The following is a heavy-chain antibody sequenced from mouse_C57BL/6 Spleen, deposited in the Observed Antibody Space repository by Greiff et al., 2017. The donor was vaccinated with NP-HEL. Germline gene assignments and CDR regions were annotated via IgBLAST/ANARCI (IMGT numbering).Heavy chain of an antibody. CDR2: IHPSDRDT. CDR3: AIMGLYYGPYYCDY. V-gene: IGHV1-74*01. Sequence: QVQLQQPGAELVKPGASVKVSCKASGYTFTSYWMHWVKQRPGQGLEWIGRIHPSDRDTNYTQKFTGKATLPVDKSSSTAYMQLSSLTSEDSAVYYCAIMGLYYGPYYCDYWGQGTTLTVSS. CDR1: GYTFTSYW. J-gene: IGHJ2*01. D-gene: IGHD1-2*01.